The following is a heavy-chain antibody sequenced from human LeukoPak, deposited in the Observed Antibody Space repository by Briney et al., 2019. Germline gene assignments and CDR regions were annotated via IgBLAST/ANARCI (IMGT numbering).Heavy chain of an antibody. CDR2: INPNSGGT. V-gene: IGHV1-2*02. CDR3: ARKTMIALLGGMDV. Sequence: ASVKVSCKASGYTFTGYYMHWVRQAPGQGLEWMGWINPNSGGTNYAQKFQGRVTMTRDTSISTAYMELSRLRSDDTAVYYCARKTMIALLGGMDVWGQGTTVIVSS. J-gene: IGHJ6*02. CDR1: GYTFTGYY. D-gene: IGHD3-22*01.